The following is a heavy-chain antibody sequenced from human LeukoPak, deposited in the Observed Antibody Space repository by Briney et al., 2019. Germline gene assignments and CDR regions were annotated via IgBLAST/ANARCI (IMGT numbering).Heavy chain of an antibody. J-gene: IGHJ3*02. Sequence: ASVKVSCKASGYTFTGYYMHWVRQAPGQGLEWMGWINPNSGGTNYAQKFQDRVTMTRDTSISTAYMELSRLRSDDTAVYYCARLLTNYYAFDIWGQGTMVTVSS. CDR2: INPNSGGT. D-gene: IGHD4/OR15-4a*01. V-gene: IGHV1-2*02. CDR3: ARLLTNYYAFDI. CDR1: GYTFTGYY.